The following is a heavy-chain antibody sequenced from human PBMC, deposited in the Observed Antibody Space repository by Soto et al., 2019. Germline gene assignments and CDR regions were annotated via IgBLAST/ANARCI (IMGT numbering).Heavy chain of an antibody. V-gene: IGHV3-30*04. CDR3: ARGRDDYWNGYSNYFDY. D-gene: IGHD3-3*01. CDR2: ISYDGRTN. Sequence: PGGSLTLSCAASGFTFSSYAMHWVRQAPGRGLEWVAVISYDGRTNYYADSVKGRFSISRDNSKNTLYLQMNSLRTEDTAVFYCARGRDDYWNGYSNYFDYWGQGTLVTVSS. J-gene: IGHJ4*02. CDR1: GFTFSSYA.